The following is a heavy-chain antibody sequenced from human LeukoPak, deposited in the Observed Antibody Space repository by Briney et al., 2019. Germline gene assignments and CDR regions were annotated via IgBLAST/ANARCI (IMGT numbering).Heavy chain of an antibody. CDR3: ARDWGVSARPGYMDV. CDR1: GGSISSGSYY. D-gene: IGHD6-6*01. V-gene: IGHV4-61*02. CDR2: IYTSGST. J-gene: IGHJ6*03. Sequence: SQTLSLTCTVSGGSISSGSYYWSWIRQPAGKGLEWIGRIYTSGSTNYNPSLKSRVTISVDTSKNQFSLKLSSVTAADTAVYYCARDWGVSARPGYMDVWGKGTIVTVSS.